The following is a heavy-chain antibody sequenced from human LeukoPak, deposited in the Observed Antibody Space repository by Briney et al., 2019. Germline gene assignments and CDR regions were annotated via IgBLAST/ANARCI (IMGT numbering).Heavy chain of an antibody. Sequence: GGSLRLSCAASGITFSNNWMSWVRQAPGKGLEWVAVISYDGSLQYYADSVKGRFTTSRDISSNTLFLQMNSLKAEDTAVYYCARDSRAVAHFDYWGQGTLVTVSS. CDR1: GITFSNNW. V-gene: IGHV3-30*03. D-gene: IGHD6-19*01. CDR3: ARDSRAVAHFDY. CDR2: ISYDGSLQ. J-gene: IGHJ4*02.